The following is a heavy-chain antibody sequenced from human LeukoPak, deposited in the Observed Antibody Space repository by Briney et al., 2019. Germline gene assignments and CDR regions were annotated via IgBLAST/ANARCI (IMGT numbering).Heavy chain of an antibody. Sequence: SETQSLTCTISGGSISHFLWSWIRQPPGKGLEWIGYIYYSGSTKYNPSLKSRVAISIDTSKNQFSLKLSSVTAADTAVYYCGRDSLGSGGTYYWGQGTLVTVSS. D-gene: IGHD6-19*01. V-gene: IGHV4-59*01. CDR2: IYYSGST. CDR1: GGSISHFL. CDR3: GRDSLGSGGTYY. J-gene: IGHJ4*02.